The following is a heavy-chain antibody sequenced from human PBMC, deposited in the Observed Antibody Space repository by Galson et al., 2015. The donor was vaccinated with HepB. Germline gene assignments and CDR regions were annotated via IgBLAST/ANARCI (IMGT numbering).Heavy chain of an antibody. Sequence: SLRLSCAASGFTFGDYAMSWVRQAPGKGLEWVGFIRSKAYGGTTEYAASVKGRFTISRDDSKSIAYLQMNSLKTEDTAVYYCTRVGAGMITMIVAVLDPTIAFDIWGQGTMVTVSS. CDR3: TRVGAGMITMIVAVLDPTIAFDI. V-gene: IGHV3-49*04. CDR2: IRSKAYGGTT. CDR1: GFTFGDYA. D-gene: IGHD3-22*01. J-gene: IGHJ3*02.